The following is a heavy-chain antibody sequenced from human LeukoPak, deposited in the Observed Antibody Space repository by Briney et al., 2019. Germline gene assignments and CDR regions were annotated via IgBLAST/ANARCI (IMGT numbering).Heavy chain of an antibody. D-gene: IGHD2-2*01. CDR3: ARGRTSRRCSSLGY. CDR2: VNHSGST. Sequence: SETLSLTCAVYGGSFSGYYWSWIRQPPGKGLEWIGDVNHSGSTDYNPSLRSRVTISVDTSKNQFSLRLTSVTAADTAVYYCARGRTSRRCSSLGYWGQGTLVTVSS. CDR1: GGSFSGYY. J-gene: IGHJ4*02. V-gene: IGHV4-34*01.